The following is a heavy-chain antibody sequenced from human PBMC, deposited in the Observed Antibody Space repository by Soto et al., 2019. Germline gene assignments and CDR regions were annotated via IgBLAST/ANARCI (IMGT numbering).Heavy chain of an antibody. Sequence: ASVKVSCKASGYTFTSYGISWVRQAPGQGLEWMGWISAYNGNTNYAQKLQGRVTMTTDTSTSTAYMELRSLRSDDTAVYYCAKGPSPSGGFERIDQWGQGTLVTVSS. J-gene: IGHJ4*02. D-gene: IGHD5-12*01. V-gene: IGHV1-18*01. CDR3: AKGPSPSGGFERIDQ. CDR2: ISAYNGNT. CDR1: GYTFTSYG.